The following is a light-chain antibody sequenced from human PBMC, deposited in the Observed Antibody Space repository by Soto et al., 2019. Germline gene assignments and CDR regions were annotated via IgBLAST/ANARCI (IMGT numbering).Light chain of an antibody. J-gene: IGLJ2*01. CDR2: EVS. Sequence: QSVLTQPPSASGSPGQSVTISCTGTSSDVGGDNYVSWYQQHPGKAPKVMIFEVSKRPSGVPDRFSGSKSGNTASLTVSGLQDEEDDDYYRSLYAGSNTVVFGAGTKLTVL. V-gene: IGLV2-8*01. CDR1: SSDVGGDNY. CDR3: SLYAGSNTVV.